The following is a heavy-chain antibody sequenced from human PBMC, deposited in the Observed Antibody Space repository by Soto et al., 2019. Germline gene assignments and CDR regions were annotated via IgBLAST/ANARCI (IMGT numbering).Heavy chain of an antibody. CDR1: GGTFSSYA. CDR2: IIPIFGTA. D-gene: IGHD3-22*01. CDR3: ARGSDYYDSSGPYGAFDI. J-gene: IGHJ3*02. V-gene: IGHV1-69*06. Sequence: QVQPVQSGAEVKKPGSSVKVSCKASGGTFSSYAISWVRQAPGQGLEWMGGIIPIFGTANYAQKFQGRVTITADKSTSTAYMELSSLRSEDTAVYYCARGSDYYDSSGPYGAFDIWGQGTMVTVSS.